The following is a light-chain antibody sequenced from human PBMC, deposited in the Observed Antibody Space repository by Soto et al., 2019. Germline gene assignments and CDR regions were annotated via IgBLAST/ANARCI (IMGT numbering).Light chain of an antibody. J-gene: IGKJ4*01. Sequence: DIQMTQSPSTLSASVGDRVTITCRASQIISTWLAWYQQKPGKAPNLLIYKASRLESGVPSRVSCSGSGTEFTRTISSLQPDDFATYCCQQYDSWPLTFGGGTKVEIK. CDR2: KAS. CDR3: QQYDSWPLT. CDR1: QIISTW. V-gene: IGKV1-5*03.